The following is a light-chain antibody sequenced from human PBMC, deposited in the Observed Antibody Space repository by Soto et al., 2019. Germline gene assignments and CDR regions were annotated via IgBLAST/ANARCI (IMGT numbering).Light chain of an antibody. J-gene: IGLJ2*01. V-gene: IGLV2-14*01. CDR3: SSYTRSSTVV. Sequence: QSALTQPASVSGSPGQSITISCTGTSSDIGTYNYVSWYQQHPGRAPKLMIYDVTNRPSGISNRFSGSKSGNTASLTISDLQAEDEADYYCSSYTRSSTVVFGVGTKLTVL. CDR1: SSDIGTYNY. CDR2: DVT.